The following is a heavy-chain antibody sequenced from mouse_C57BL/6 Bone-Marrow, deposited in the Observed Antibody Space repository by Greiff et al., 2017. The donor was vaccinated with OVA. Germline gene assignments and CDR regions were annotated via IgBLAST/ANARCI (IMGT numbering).Heavy chain of an antibody. J-gene: IGHJ2*01. CDR2: INYDGSST. Sequence: EVKLMESEGGLVQPGSSMKLSCTASGFTFSDYYMAWVRQVPEKGLEWVANINYDGSSTYYLDSLKSRFIISRDNAKNILYLQMSSLKSEDTATDYCAREGSLSMRVRRGYYCDYWGQGTTLTVSS. CDR3: AREGSLSMRVRRGYYCDY. V-gene: IGHV5-16*01. CDR1: GFTFSDYY. D-gene: IGHD2-14*01.